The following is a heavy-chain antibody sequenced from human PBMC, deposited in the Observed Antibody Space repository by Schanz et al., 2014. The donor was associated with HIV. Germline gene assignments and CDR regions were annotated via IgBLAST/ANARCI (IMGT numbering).Heavy chain of an antibody. CDR1: GYTFTNYF. CDR2: INPNSGDT. CDR3: AKGQDWPGPQLDH. Sequence: QVQLVQSGAEVKKPGASVKVSCKASGYTFTNYFIHWVRQAPGQGLEWMGWINPNSGDTDYAQKFQGRVTMTRDTSISTAYMELSRLRSDDTAVYYCAKGQDWPGPQLDHWGHGSLVIVSS. V-gene: IGHV1-2*02. D-gene: IGHD3-9*01. J-gene: IGHJ4*03.